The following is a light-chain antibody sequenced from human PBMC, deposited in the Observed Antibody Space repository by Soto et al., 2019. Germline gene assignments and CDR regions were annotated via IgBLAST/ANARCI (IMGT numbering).Light chain of an antibody. Sequence: EIVLTQSPGPLYLSPGARATLSCRASQRVSSNYLAWDQQKPGQAPRLLIYGASNRATGIPDRFSGSGSGTDFTLTISRLEPEDFAVYYCHQYGSSPWTFGHGTKVEIK. J-gene: IGKJ1*01. CDR2: GAS. V-gene: IGKV3-20*01. CDR1: QRVSSNY. CDR3: HQYGSSPWT.